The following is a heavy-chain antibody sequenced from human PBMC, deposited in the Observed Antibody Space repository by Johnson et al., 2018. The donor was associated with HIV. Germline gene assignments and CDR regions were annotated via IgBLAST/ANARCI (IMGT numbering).Heavy chain of an antibody. CDR3: AKEDPWRRAFDI. CDR1: GFTFSDYY. Sequence: QVQLVESGGGLVKPGGSLRLSCAASGFTFSDYYMSWIRQAPGKGLEWVSYISSSGTTIYYADSVKGRFTIPRDNARNSLFLQMNSLRAEDTAVYYCAKEDPWRRAFDIWGQGTMVTVSS. D-gene: IGHD1-1*01. V-gene: IGHV3-11*04. J-gene: IGHJ3*02. CDR2: ISSSGTTI.